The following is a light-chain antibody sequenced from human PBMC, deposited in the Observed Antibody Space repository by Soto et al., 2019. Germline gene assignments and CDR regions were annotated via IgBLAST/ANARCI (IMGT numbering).Light chain of an antibody. CDR2: DAS. Sequence: EIVLTQSPGTLSLSPGERATLSCRDSQSISSTYLTWYHQKPGQAPRLXIYDASNRETGIPARFSGSGSGTEFTLTISSLEPEDFAVYYCQQRSNSIITFGQGTRLEIK. J-gene: IGKJ5*01. CDR1: QSISSTY. V-gene: IGKV3-11*01. CDR3: QQRSNSIIT.